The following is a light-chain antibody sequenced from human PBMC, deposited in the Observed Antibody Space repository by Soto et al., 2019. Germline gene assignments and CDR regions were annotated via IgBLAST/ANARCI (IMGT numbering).Light chain of an antibody. Sequence: EIVLTQSPGTLSLSPGERATLSCRASQSVSSSYLAWYQQNPGQAPRLLIYGASSRATGIPDRFSGSGSGTDFTLTISRLEPEDFAVDYCQQYGSSPFGGGTKVEIK. CDR3: QQYGSSP. V-gene: IGKV3-20*01. J-gene: IGKJ4*01. CDR2: GAS. CDR1: QSVSSSY.